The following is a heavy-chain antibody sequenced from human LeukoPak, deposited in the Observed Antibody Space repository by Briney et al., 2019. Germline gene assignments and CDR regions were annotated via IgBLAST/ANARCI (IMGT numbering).Heavy chain of an antibody. CDR3: ARDWRP. J-gene: IGHJ5*02. Sequence: PGGSLRLSCAASGFTFSSHNMNWVRQTPGKGLEWISYISPSSSVTYYADSVKGRFTISRDNAKNSLYLQMNSLRAEDTAVYYCARDWRPWGQGTLVTVSS. V-gene: IGHV3-48*04. CDR1: GFTFSSHN. CDR2: ISPSSSVT. D-gene: IGHD3-3*01.